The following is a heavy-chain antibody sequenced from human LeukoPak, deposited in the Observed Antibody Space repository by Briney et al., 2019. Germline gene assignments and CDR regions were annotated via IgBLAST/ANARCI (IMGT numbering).Heavy chain of an antibody. CDR2: ISSSGGAI. D-gene: IGHD1-26*01. CDR1: RFTFSDYY. V-gene: IGHV3-11*04. Sequence: GGSLRLSCAASRFTFSDYYMSWIRQAPGKGLEWVSYISSSGGAIYYADSVKGRFTISRDNAKNSLYLQMNSLRAEDTAVYYCARSGSYYGIDYWGQGTLVIVSS. CDR3: ARSGSYYGIDY. J-gene: IGHJ4*02.